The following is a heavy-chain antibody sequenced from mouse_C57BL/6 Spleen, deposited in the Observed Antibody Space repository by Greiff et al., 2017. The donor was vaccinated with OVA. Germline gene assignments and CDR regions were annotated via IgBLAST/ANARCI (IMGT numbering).Heavy chain of an antibody. Sequence: DVMLVESGGGLVQPGGSLSLSCAASGFTFTDYYMSWVRQPPGKALEWLGFIRNKANGYTTEYSASVKGRFTISRDKYQSILYLQMNALRAEDSATYYCARWEAYYSNPYAMDYWGQGTSVTVSS. J-gene: IGHJ4*01. CDR3: ARWEAYYSNPYAMDY. V-gene: IGHV7-3*01. CDR1: GFTFTDYY. D-gene: IGHD2-5*01. CDR2: IRNKANGYTT.